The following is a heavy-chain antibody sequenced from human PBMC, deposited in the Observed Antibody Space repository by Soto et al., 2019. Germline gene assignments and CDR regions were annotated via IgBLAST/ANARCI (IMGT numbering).Heavy chain of an antibody. D-gene: IGHD6-6*01. CDR2: IKQDGSEI. CDR1: GFTFSTYW. J-gene: IGHJ4*02. Sequence: GGSLRLSCAASGFTFSTYWMSCVRQAPGKGLEWVANIKQDGSEIYYVDSVKGRFTISRDNARNSLHLQMNSLRAEDTAVYYCAREGGTMAARPGGVACWGQGTLVTVSS. V-gene: IGHV3-7*05. CDR3: AREGGTMAARPGGVAC.